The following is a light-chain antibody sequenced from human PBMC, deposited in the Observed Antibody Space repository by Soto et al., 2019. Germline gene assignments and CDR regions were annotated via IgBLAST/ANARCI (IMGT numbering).Light chain of an antibody. V-gene: IGKV3-20*01. CDR2: GAS. Sequence: EIVLTQSPGTLSLSPGERATLSCRASQSVSSSYLGWYQQKPGQAPRLLIYGASSRATGIPDRFSGSGSGTDFTLTISRLEPEDFAVYYCQQYGSRTWTFGQGTKVEI. CDR1: QSVSSSY. CDR3: QQYGSRTWT. J-gene: IGKJ1*01.